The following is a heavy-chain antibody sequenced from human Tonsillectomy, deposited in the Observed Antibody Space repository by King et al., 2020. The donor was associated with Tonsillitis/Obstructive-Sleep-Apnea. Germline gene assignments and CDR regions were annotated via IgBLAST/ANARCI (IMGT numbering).Heavy chain of an antibody. CDR2: IYYSGGT. V-gene: IGHV4-59*02. D-gene: IGHD5-18*01. CDR1: GDSVSSYY. J-gene: IGHJ4*02. Sequence: QLQESGPGLVKPSETLSLTCTVSGDSVSSYYWSCIRQPPGKGLEWIGYIYYSGGTNYNPSLKSRVTISVDPSKNQFSLKLSSVTAADTAVYYCARNGYSYGFDFDYWGPGTLVTVSS. CDR3: ARNGYSYGFDFDY.